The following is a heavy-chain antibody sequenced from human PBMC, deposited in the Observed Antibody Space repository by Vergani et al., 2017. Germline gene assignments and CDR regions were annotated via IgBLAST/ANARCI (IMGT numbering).Heavy chain of an antibody. CDR2: ISGSGGST. Sequence: EVQLLESGGGLVQPGGSLRLSCAASGFTFSSYAMSWVRQAPGKGLEWVSAISGSGGSTYYADSVKGRFTISRDNSKNTLYLQMNSLRAEDTAVYYRAGTGTTDYYYGMDVWGQGTTVTGSS. V-gene: IGHV3-23*01. D-gene: IGHD1-1*01. CDR3: AGTGTTDYYYGMDV. CDR1: GFTFSSYA. J-gene: IGHJ6*02.